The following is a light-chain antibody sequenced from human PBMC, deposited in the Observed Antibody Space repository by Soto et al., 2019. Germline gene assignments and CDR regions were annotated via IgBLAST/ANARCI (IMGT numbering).Light chain of an antibody. CDR3: HQSGASPT. CDR1: QTVRSNY. J-gene: IGKJ1*01. CDR2: GAS. V-gene: IGKV3-20*01. Sequence: EIVLTQSPGTLSLSPGERATLSCRASQTVRSNYLTWYQHKPGRAPRLLIYGASSRATGIPDRFSGSWSGTDIPLTIRRLEPEDFAVYYCHQSGASPTFGLGTRVEIK.